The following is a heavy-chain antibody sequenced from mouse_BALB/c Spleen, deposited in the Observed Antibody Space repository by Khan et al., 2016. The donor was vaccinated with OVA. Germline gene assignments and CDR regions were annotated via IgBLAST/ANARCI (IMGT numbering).Heavy chain of an antibody. V-gene: IGHV5-17*02. CDR3: ATSYFYGYYFDY. Sequence: EVQLVESGGGLVQPGGSRKLSCAASGFTFNSYGMHWVRQAPEKGLEWVAYISGDSNTIYYADTVKGRFTISRDNPKNTLFLQMTSLMAEYTAIYYCATSYFYGYYFDYWGPGTTLTVS. D-gene: IGHD1-1*01. CDR1: GFTFNSYG. CDR2: ISGDSNTI. J-gene: IGHJ2*01.